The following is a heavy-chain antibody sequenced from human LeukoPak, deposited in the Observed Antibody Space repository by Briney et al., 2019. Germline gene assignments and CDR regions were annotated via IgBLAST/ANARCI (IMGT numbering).Heavy chain of an antibody. CDR1: GGSISSYY. CDR3: ARDQSGYYRY. V-gene: IGHV4-59*01. D-gene: IGHD3-22*01. J-gene: IGHJ4*02. Sequence: SETLSLTCTVSGGSISSYYWSWIRQPPGKGLEWIGYVYYNGITNYNPSLKSRVTISVDASQNQFSPKLSSVTAADTAVYYCARDQSGYYRYWGQGTLVTVSS. CDR2: VYYNGIT.